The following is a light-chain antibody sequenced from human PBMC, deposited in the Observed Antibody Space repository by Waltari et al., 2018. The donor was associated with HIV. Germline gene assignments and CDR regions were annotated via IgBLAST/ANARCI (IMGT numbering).Light chain of an antibody. CDR1: QSVLYSSNNKNY. V-gene: IGKV4-1*01. Sequence: DIVMTQSPDSLAVSLGERATINCKSSQSVLYSSNNKNYLAWYQQKPGQPPKLLIYWASARESGVPDRCSASGSGTDFTLTISSLQAEDVAVYYCQQHYTTPLTFGGGTKVEI. CDR3: QQHYTTPLT. CDR2: WAS. J-gene: IGKJ4*01.